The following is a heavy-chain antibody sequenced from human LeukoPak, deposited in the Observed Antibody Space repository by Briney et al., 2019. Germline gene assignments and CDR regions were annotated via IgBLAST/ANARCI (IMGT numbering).Heavy chain of an antibody. CDR2: ISAYNGNT. V-gene: IGHV1-18*01. J-gene: IGHJ6*02. CDR3: ASHIVVVPAATPRYGMDV. CDR1: GYTFTSYG. Sequence: AASVKVSCKASGYTFTSYGISWVRQAPGQGLEWMGWISAYNGNTNYAQKLQGRVTMTTDTSTSTAYMELRSLRSDDTAVYYCASHIVVVPAATPRYGMDVWGQGTTVTVSS. D-gene: IGHD2-2*01.